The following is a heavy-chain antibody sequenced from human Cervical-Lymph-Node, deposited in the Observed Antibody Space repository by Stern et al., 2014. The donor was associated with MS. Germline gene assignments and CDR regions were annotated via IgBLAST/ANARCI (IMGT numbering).Heavy chain of an antibody. J-gene: IGHJ4*02. CDR2: IYWDAQN. V-gene: IGHV2-5*02. Sequence: QITLKESGPALVKPTQTLTLTCTFSGFSLSTSGLGVGWIRQPPGEALEWLAFIYWDAQNRYSPSLNSRLTITKDASKNQVVLTLTNVDPVDTATYYCAHRTAGPFDYWGQGTLVTVSS. CDR1: GFSLSTSGLG. CDR3: AHRTAGPFDY.